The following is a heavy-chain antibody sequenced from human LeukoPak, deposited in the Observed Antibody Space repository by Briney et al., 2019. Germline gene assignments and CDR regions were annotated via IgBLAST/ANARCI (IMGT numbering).Heavy chain of an antibody. CDR1: GHSFTSYW. CDR2: IYPGDSDT. V-gene: IGHV5-51*01. D-gene: IGHD6-19*01. CDR3: ARRHSGWSTIYGAYNWFDP. J-gene: IGHJ5*02. Sequence: GESLKISCKGSGHSFTSYWIGWVRQMPGKGLEWMGIIYPGDSDTRYSPSFQGQVTISADKSISTAYLQWSSLKASDTAMYYCARRHSGWSTIYGAYNWFDPWGQGTLVTVSS.